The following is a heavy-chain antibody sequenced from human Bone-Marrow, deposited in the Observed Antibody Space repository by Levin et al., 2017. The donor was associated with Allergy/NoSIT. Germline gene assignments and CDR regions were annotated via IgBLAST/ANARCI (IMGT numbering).Heavy chain of an antibody. V-gene: IGHV3-21*01. D-gene: IGHD4-17*01. CDR2: ISSSSSYI. CDR1: GFTFSSYS. CDR3: ARGYGKN. Sequence: AASVKVSCAASGFTFSSYSMNWVRQAPGKGLEWVSSISSSSSYIYYADSVKGRFTISRDNAKNSLYLQMNSLRAEDTAVYYCARGYGKNWGQGTLVTVSS. J-gene: IGHJ4*02.